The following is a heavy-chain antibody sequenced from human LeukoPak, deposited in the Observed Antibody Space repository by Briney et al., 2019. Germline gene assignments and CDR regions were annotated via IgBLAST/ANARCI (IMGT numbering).Heavy chain of an antibody. Sequence: ASVKVSCKASGGTFSSYAISWVRQAPGQGLEWMGGIIPIFGTANYAQKFQGRVTITADESTSTAYMELSSLRSEDTAVYYCARDPKGDYVWAYYFDYWGQGTLVTASS. J-gene: IGHJ4*02. CDR2: IIPIFGTA. D-gene: IGHD3-16*01. V-gene: IGHV1-69*13. CDR3: ARDPKGDYVWAYYFDY. CDR1: GGTFSSYA.